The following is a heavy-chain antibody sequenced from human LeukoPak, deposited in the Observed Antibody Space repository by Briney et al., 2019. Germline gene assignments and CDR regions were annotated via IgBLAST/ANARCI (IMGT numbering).Heavy chain of an antibody. CDR1: GFTFSSYW. CDR2: IKQDGSEK. J-gene: IGHJ4*02. CDR3: AREGITAAADH. V-gene: IGHV3-7*01. D-gene: IGHD6-13*01. Sequence: GGSLRLSCAASGFTFSSYWMSWVRQAPGKGLEWVGNIKQDGSEKYYVDSVKGRFTISRDNAKNSLYLQLNSLRAEDTAVYYCAREGITAAADHWGQGTLVTV.